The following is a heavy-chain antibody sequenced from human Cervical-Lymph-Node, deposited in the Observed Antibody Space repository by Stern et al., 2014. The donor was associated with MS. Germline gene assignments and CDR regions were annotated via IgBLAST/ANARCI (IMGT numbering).Heavy chain of an antibody. CDR2: INPDGGKE. J-gene: IGHJ6*02. Sequence: VQLEESGAEVKKPGASVKVSCKASGYTFTSDYMNWVRRAPRQGLEWMGVINPDGGKESYAQEVQGRVTMTRDTSTTTVHMELSSLRSEDAAVYYCARQNYYNGMDVWGQGTTVTVSS. CDR1: GYTFTSDY. V-gene: IGHV1-46*01. CDR3: ARQNYYNGMDV.